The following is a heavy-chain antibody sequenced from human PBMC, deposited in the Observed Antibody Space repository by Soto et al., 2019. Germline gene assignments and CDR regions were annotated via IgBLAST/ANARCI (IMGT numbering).Heavy chain of an antibody. D-gene: IGHD3-10*01. CDR2: IYYSGST. J-gene: IGHJ6*02. Sequence: SETLSLTCTVSGGSISSGDYYWSWIRQPPGKGLEWIGYIYYSGSTYYNPSLKSRVTISVDTPKNQFSLKLSSVTAADTAVYYCARDSTGSGSYGGMDVWGQGTTVTVS. CDR1: GGSISSGDYY. V-gene: IGHV4-30-4*01. CDR3: ARDSTGSGSYGGMDV.